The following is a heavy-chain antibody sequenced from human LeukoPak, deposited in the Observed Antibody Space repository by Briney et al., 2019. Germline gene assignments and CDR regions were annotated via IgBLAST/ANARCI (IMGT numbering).Heavy chain of an antibody. CDR3: ARHRSGWLQSSFDY. CDR1: GDSFSYFY. D-gene: IGHD5-24*01. Sequence: SETLSLTCTVSGDSFSYFYWSWIRQPPGKGLEWIGYIYNSGSTSYNPSLKSRVTISVDTSKNQFSLKLSSVTAADTAVYYCARHRSGWLQSSFDYWGQGTLVTVSS. V-gene: IGHV4-59*08. J-gene: IGHJ4*02. CDR2: IYNSGST.